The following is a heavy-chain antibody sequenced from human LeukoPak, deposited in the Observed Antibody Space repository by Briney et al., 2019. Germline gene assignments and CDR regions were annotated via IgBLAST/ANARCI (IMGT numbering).Heavy chain of an antibody. J-gene: IGHJ5*02. D-gene: IGHD3-22*01. CDR2: IYSGGTT. CDR1: GFTVSSNY. CDR3: AGEYSNYYDSTSLGGNWFDP. V-gene: IGHV3-53*01. Sequence: PGGSLRLSCAASGFTVSSNYMSWVRQAPGKGLEWVSVIYSGGTTYSADSVKGRFTISRDNSKNTLYLQMNSLRAEDTAVYYCAGEYSNYYDSTSLGGNWFDPWGQGTLVTVSS.